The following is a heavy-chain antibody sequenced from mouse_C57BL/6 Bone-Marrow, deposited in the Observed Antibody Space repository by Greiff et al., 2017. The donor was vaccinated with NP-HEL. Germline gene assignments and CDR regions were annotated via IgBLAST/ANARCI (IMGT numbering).Heavy chain of an antibody. CDR3: ARWRDSNYGAMDY. V-gene: IGHV1-81*01. J-gene: IGHJ4*01. CDR1: GYTFTSYG. Sequence: VKLQQSGAELARPGASVKLSCKASGYTFTSYGISWVKQRTGQGLEWIGEIYPRSGNTYYNEKFKGKATLTADKSSSTAYMELRSLTSEDSAVYFCARWRDSNYGAMDYWGQGTSVTVSS. CDR2: IYPRSGNT. D-gene: IGHD2-5*01.